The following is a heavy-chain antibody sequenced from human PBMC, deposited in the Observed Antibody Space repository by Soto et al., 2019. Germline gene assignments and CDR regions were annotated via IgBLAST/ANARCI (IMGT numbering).Heavy chain of an antibody. CDR2: ISAYSGNT. CDR1: GYTFRSYG. J-gene: IGHJ4*02. V-gene: IGHV1-18*01. Sequence: QVQLVQSGAEVKKPGASVKVSCKAYGYTFRSYGLSWVRQAPGKGLEWMGWISAYSGNTVHTQRFKGRLTMATDTSTGTAYMDLRSLRCDDTAVYYYARDFYQSSGYCDYWGQGTLVTVSS. D-gene: IGHD3-22*01. CDR3: ARDFYQSSGYCDY.